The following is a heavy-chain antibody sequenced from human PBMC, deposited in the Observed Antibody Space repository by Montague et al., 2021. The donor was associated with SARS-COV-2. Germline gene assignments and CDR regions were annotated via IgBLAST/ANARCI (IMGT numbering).Heavy chain of an antibody. Sequence: SETLSLTCTVSGGSISSSSYYWAWIRQPPGKGLEWIGSIYHRGSTYYNPSLKSRVFISVDTSKNQLSRTLTSVTAADTAVYYCATQEDPSGWIPGPFDFWGQGTLLSVSS. J-gene: IGHJ4*02. D-gene: IGHD6-19*01. V-gene: IGHV4-39*01. CDR2: IYHRGST. CDR3: ATQEDPSGWIPGPFDF. CDR1: GGSISSSSYY.